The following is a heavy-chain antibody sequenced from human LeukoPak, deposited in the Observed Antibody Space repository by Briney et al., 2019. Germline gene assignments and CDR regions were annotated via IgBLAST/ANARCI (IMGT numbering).Heavy chain of an antibody. CDR1: GGSISSYY. J-gene: IGHJ5*02. D-gene: IGHD3-9*01. Sequence: SETLSLTCTVSGGSISSYYWSWIRQPPGKGLEWIGYIYYSGSTNYNPSLKSRVTISVDTSKNQFSLKLSSVTAADTAVYYCARVYYDILSIDPWGQGTLVTVSS. CDR3: ARVYYDILSIDP. CDR2: IYYSGST. V-gene: IGHV4-59*01.